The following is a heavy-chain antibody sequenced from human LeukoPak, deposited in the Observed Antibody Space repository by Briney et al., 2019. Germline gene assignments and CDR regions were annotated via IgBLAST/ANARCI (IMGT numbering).Heavy chain of an antibody. V-gene: IGHV1-46*01. D-gene: IGHD2-2*01. CDR1: GYTFTGYY. CDR3: AREIVVVPSAMGFDP. Sequence: EASVKVSCKASGYTFTGYYMHWVRQAPGQGLEWMGVINPSGGSTSFAQKFQARLTMTRDTSTSTVYMELSGLSSEDTAVYYCAREIVVVPSAMGFDPWGQGTLVTVSS. J-gene: IGHJ5*02. CDR2: INPSGGST.